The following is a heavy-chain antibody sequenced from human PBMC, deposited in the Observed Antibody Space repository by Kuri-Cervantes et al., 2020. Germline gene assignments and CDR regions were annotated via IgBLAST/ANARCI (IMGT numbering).Heavy chain of an antibody. CDR1: GFTFGDYA. V-gene: IGHV3-9*01. D-gene: IGHD6-19*01. CDR2: ISWNSGSI. J-gene: IGHJ4*02. Sequence: GGSLRLSCAASGFTFGDYAMHWVRQAPGKGLEWVSGISWNSGSIGYADSVKGRFTISRDNAKNSLYLQMNSLRDEDTAVYYCARDMIAVAGIDYWGQGTLVTVSS. CDR3: ARDMIAVAGIDY.